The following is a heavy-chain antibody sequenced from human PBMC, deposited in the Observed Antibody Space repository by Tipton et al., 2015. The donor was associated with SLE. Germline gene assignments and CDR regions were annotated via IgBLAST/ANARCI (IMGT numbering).Heavy chain of an antibody. V-gene: IGHV3-23*01. CDR3: VNDPNWSWGY. CDR2: IHGGGGDT. Sequence: SLRLSCTASGVIFGDFAMSWVRQAPGKGLEWVSSIHGGGGDTYYADSVRGRFTISRDDSKSALFLQMSSLRAEDMAVYYCVNDPNWSWGYWGQGTLVTVSS. J-gene: IGHJ1*01. CDR1: GVIFGDFA. D-gene: IGHD7-27*01.